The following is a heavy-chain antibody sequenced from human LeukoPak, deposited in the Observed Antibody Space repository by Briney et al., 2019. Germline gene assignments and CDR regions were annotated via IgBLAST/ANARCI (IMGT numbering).Heavy chain of an antibody. J-gene: IGHJ4*02. CDR3: ARVPILHCSGGSCPFDY. D-gene: IGHD2-15*01. Sequence: ASVKVSCKASGYTFTSYAMHWARQAPGQRLEWMGWINAGNGNTKYSQKFQGRVTITRDTSASTAYMELSSLRSEDTAVYYCARVPILHCSGGSCPFDYWGQGTLVTVSS. CDR1: GYTFTSYA. CDR2: INAGNGNT. V-gene: IGHV1-3*01.